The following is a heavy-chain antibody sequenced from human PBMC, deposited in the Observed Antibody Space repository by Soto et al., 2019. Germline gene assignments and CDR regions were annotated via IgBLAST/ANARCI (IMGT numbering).Heavy chain of an antibody. D-gene: IGHD3-3*01. CDR3: ARLSNAAYYDFWGGYSPFDY. CDR1: GYTFTGYY. Sequence: GASVKVSCKASGYTFTGYYMHWVRQAPGQGLEWMGWINPNSGGTNYAQKFQGRVTMTRDTSISTAYMELSRLRSDDTAVYYCARLSNAAYYDFWGGYSPFDYWGQGTLVTVSS. CDR2: INPNSGGT. J-gene: IGHJ4*02. V-gene: IGHV1-2*02.